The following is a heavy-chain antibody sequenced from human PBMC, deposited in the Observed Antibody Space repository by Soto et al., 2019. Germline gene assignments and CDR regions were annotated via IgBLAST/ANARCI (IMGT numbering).Heavy chain of an antibody. D-gene: IGHD1-26*01. Sequence: SETLSLTCTVSGGSLSNYYSSWIRQPPGKGLEGIGSIYNSGSTNYNPSFKSRATISVDTSKNQFSLNLSSVTAADTGVYYCAARVGRSACDIWGQGTMVTVS. CDR2: IYNSGST. J-gene: IGHJ3*02. V-gene: IGHV4-59*03. CDR1: GGSLSNYY. CDR3: AARVGRSACDI.